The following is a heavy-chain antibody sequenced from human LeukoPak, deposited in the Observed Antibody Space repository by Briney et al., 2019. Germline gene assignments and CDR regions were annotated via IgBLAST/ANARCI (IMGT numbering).Heavy chain of an antibody. V-gene: IGHV3-23*01. Sequence: GGSLRLSCAASGFTFGSSVMNWVRQAPGKGLEWVSGISANGGSTYYADSVKGRFTISRDTSKNTLYLQMNSLRAEDTAVYYCAKGSYYDSSGSFYFDYWGQGTLVTVSS. CDR2: ISANGGST. CDR1: GFTFGSSV. D-gene: IGHD3-22*01. J-gene: IGHJ4*02. CDR3: AKGSYYDSSGSFYFDY.